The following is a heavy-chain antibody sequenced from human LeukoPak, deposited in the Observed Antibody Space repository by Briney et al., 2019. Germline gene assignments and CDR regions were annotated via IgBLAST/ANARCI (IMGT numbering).Heavy chain of an antibody. Sequence: SQTLSLTCAISGDSVSSNSAAWNWIRQSPSRGLEWLGRTYYRFKWYNDYAVSVKSRITINPDTSKNQFSLQLNSVTPEDTAVYYCARGREWEPENNWFDPWGQGTLVTVSS. J-gene: IGHJ5*02. CDR3: ARGREWEPENNWFDP. CDR1: GDSVSSNSAA. CDR2: TYYRFKWYN. V-gene: IGHV6-1*01. D-gene: IGHD1-26*01.